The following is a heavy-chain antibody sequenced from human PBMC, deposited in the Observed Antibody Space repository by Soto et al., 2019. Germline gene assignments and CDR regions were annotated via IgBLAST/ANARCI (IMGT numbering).Heavy chain of an antibody. D-gene: IGHD2-2*01. CDR1: GGSISSGDYY. CDR3: ARDQVVLVPAAMMFYYYYGMDV. J-gene: IGHJ6*02. V-gene: IGHV4-30-4*01. CDR2: IYYSGST. Sequence: PSETLSLTCTVSGGSISSGDYYWSWIRQPPGKGLEWIGYIYYSGSTYYNPSLKSRVTISVDTSKNQFSLKLSSVTAADTAVYYCARDQVVLVPAAMMFYYYYGMDVWGQGTTVTVSS.